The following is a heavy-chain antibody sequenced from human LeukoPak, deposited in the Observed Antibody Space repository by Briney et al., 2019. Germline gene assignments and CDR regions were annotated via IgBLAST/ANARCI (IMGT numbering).Heavy chain of an antibody. CDR1: GASINSGSNY. J-gene: IGHJ4*02. D-gene: IGHD3-22*01. CDR3: ARVTGYMIEDYFDY. Sequence: PSETLSLTCRVSGASINSGSNYWGWIRQPPGKGLEWIGYIYYSGSTNYNPSLKSRVTISVETSKNQFSLKLSSVTAADTAVYYCARVTGYMIEDYFDYWGQGTLVTVSS. CDR2: IYYSGST. V-gene: IGHV4-61*01.